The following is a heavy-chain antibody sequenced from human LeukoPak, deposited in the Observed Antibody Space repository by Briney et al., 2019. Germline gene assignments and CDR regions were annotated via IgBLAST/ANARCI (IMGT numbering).Heavy chain of an antibody. CDR1: GFTFSNFA. J-gene: IGHJ3*01. CDR3: STRGKSSGWYDAAFDV. CDR2: ISGSGSSI. V-gene: IGHV3-23*01. D-gene: IGHD6-19*01. Sequence: GGSLRLSCAASGFTFSNFAMSWVRQAPGKGLEWVSIISGSGSSINYAYSVKGRFAISRDNSKNTLYLQVNSLRAEDTAVYYCSTRGKSSGWYDAAFDVWGHGTMVTVSS.